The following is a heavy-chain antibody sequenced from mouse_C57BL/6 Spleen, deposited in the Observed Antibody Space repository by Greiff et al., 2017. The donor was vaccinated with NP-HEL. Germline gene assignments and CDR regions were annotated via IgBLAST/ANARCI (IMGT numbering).Heavy chain of an antibody. CDR1: GFTFTDYY. V-gene: IGHV7-3*01. J-gene: IGHJ4*01. D-gene: IGHD1-1*01. CDR2: IRNKANGYTT. Sequence: EVKLVESGGGLVQPGGSLSLSCAASGFTFTDYYMSWVRQPPGKALEWLGFIRNKANGYTTEYSASVKGRFTISRDNSQSILYLQMNALRAEDSATYYCARSSITTRYAMDYWGQGTSVTVSS. CDR3: ARSSITTRYAMDY.